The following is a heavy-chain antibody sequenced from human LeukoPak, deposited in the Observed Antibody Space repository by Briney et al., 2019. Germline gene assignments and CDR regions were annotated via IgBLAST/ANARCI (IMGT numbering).Heavy chain of an antibody. Sequence: GGSLRLSCAASGFTFDDYAMHWVRQAPGKGLEWVSGISWNSGSIGYADSVKGRFTISRDNAKNSLYLQMNSLRAEDTALYYCAKTTSRYCYDSSGYYGRYFDYWGQGTLVTVSS. V-gene: IGHV3-9*01. D-gene: IGHD3-22*01. CDR3: AKTTSRYCYDSSGYYGRYFDY. CDR1: GFTFDDYA. CDR2: ISWNSGSI. J-gene: IGHJ4*02.